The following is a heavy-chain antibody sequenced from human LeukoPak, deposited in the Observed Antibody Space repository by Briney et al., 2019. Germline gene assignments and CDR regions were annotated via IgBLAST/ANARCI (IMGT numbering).Heavy chain of an antibody. CDR1: GFTFSSYW. V-gene: IGHV3-7*01. D-gene: IGHD5-12*01. Sequence: PGGSLRLSCAASGFTFSSYWMNWVRQAPGKGLEWVANIKPNGRETYYVDSVKGRFTISRDNAKSSLYLQMNSLRAEDTAVYYCASVASRYYFDYWGQGTLVTVSS. CDR3: ASVASRYYFDY. J-gene: IGHJ4*02. CDR2: IKPNGRET.